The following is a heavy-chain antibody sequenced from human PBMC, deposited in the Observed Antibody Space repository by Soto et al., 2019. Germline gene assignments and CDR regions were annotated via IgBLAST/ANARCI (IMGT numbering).Heavy chain of an antibody. Sequence: SETLSLTCTVSGASISNYYWTWIRQAPGKGLEWIAYLYHRGSSKYNPSLQSRVTISVDTSKNQFSLKLSSVTAADTAVYYCARLSLLWFGAYGMDVWGQGTTVTVSS. J-gene: IGHJ6*02. CDR1: GASISNYY. D-gene: IGHD3-10*01. CDR2: LYHRGSS. CDR3: ARLSLLWFGAYGMDV. V-gene: IGHV4-59*08.